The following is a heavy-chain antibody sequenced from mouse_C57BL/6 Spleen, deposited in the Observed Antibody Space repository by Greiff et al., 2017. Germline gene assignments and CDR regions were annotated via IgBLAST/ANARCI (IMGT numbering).Heavy chain of an antibody. CDR1: GYTFTDYN. V-gene: IGHV1-18*01. Sequence: EVQLQQSGPELVKPGASVKIPCKASGYTFTDYNMDWVKQSHGQSLEWIGDINPNNGGTIYNQKFKGKATLTVDKSSSTAYMELRSLTSEDTAVYYCTRQLRPSYALDYWGQGTSVTVSS. J-gene: IGHJ4*01. CDR3: TRQLRPSYALDY. D-gene: IGHD3-2*02. CDR2: INPNNGGT.